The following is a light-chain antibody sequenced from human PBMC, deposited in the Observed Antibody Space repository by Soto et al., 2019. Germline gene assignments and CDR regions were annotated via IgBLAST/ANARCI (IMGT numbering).Light chain of an antibody. J-gene: IGKJ3*01. CDR1: QSLLHTNGYSY. CDR3: MQALQTPFT. V-gene: IGKV2-28*01. CDR2: LGS. Sequence: DIVMTQSPLSLPVTPGEPASISCRSSQSLLHTNGYSYLDWYLQKPGQSPQLLIYLGSNRASGVPDRFSGSGSGTDFTLKISTVEAEDVGVYYCMQALQTPFTFGPGTKVEIK.